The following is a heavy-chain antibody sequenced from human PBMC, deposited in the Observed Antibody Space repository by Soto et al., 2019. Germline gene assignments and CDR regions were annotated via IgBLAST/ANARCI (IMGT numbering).Heavy chain of an antibody. D-gene: IGHD6-13*01. CDR3: ARAPQTVAGAGIWY. Sequence: QVQLVQSGAEVKKPGASVKVSCKASGYTFTSYGISWVRQAPGQGLEWMGWISGYNGDTNYAQKLQGRVTMTTDTSTNTAFMELRSLRSDDTAVYYCARAPQTVAGAGIWYWGQGTLVTVSS. CDR2: ISGYNGDT. V-gene: IGHV1-18*04. CDR1: GYTFTSYG. J-gene: IGHJ4*02.